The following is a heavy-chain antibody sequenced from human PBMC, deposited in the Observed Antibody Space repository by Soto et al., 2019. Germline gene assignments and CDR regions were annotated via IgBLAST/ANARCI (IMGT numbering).Heavy chain of an antibody. CDR2: IYYSGST. J-gene: IGHJ4*02. CDR3: ARVRDSSGYWCYFDY. Sequence: PSETLSLTCTVSGGSISSGDYYWSWIRQPPGKGLEWIGYIYYSGSTYYNPSIKSRVTISVDTSKNQFSLKLSSVTAADTAVYYCARVRDSSGYWCYFDYWGQGTLVPGSA. D-gene: IGHD3-22*01. CDR1: GGSISSGDYY. V-gene: IGHV4-30-4*01.